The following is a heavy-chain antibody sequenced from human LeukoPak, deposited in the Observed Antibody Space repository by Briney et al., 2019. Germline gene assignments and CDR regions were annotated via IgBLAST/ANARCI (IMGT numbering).Heavy chain of an antibody. Sequence: SETLSLTCTVSGDSISPYYWSWIRQPPGKGLEWIGYIYYTGSGSTNYNPSLKSRVTISVDTSKNQFSLKLSSVTAADTAVYYCARLLGGMSGSYYAHWGQGTLVTVSS. CDR3: ARLLGGMSGSYYAH. D-gene: IGHD1-26*01. CDR1: GDSISPYY. CDR2: IYYTGSGST. V-gene: IGHV4-59*08. J-gene: IGHJ4*02.